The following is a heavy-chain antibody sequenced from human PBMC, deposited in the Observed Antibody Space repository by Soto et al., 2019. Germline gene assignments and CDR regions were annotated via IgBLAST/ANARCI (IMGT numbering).Heavy chain of an antibody. CDR3: AREGAYGDYVGYYYYYGMDV. CDR2: ISAYNGNT. D-gene: IGHD4-17*01. CDR1: GYTFTIYG. Sequence: ASVKVACKASGYTFTIYGSSWVRQAPRQGLEWMGWISAYNGNTNYAQKLQGRVTMTTDTSTSTAYMELRSLRSDDTAVYYCAREGAYGDYVGYYYYYGMDVWGQGTTVTVSS. J-gene: IGHJ6*02. V-gene: IGHV1-18*01.